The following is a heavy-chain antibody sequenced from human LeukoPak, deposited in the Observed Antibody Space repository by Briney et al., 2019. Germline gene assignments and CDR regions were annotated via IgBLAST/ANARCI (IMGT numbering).Heavy chain of an antibody. CDR1: GYTFTGYY. J-gene: IGHJ2*01. Sequence: ASVKVSCKASGYTFTGYYMHWVRQAPGQGLEWMGWINPNSGGTNYAQKFQGRVTMTTDTSTTTASMELRNLRSDDTAVYYCARGRKSEGWYFDLWGRGTLVTVSS. CDR3: ARGRKSEGWYFDL. CDR2: INPNSGGT. V-gene: IGHV1-2*02.